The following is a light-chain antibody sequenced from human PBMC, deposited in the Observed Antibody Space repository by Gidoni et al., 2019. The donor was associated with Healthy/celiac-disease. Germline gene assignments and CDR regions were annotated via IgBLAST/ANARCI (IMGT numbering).Light chain of an antibody. Sequence: DIHMTQSPSSLSASVGDRVTITCRASQSISSYLNWYQQKPGKAPKLLIYAASSLQSGVPSRFSGSGSGTDCTLTISSLQPEDFATYYCQQSYSTPRTFGQXTKLEIK. CDR3: QQSYSTPRT. J-gene: IGKJ2*01. V-gene: IGKV1-39*01. CDR1: QSISSY. CDR2: AAS.